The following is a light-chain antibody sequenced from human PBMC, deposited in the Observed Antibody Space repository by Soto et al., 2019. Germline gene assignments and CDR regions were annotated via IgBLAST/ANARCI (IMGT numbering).Light chain of an antibody. CDR3: CAYAGSSPAL. Sequence: QSALTQPRSVSGSPGQSVTISCTGTSSDVGGYDYVSWYQEHPGKAPKLMIYDVSERPSGVPDRFSGSKSGNTATLTISGLQAEDEADYYCCAYAGSSPALFVGGTKLTVL. CDR1: SSDVGGYDY. CDR2: DVS. V-gene: IGLV2-11*01. J-gene: IGLJ2*01.